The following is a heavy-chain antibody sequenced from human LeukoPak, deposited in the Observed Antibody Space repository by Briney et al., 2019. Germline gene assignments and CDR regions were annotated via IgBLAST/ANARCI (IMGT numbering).Heavy chain of an antibody. Sequence: PSETLSLTCTVSGGSISSGDYYWSWIRQPPGKGLEWIGYIYYSGSTYYNPSLKSRVTISVDTSKNQFSLKLSSVTAADTAVYYCARDPVATGWFDPWGQGTLVTVSS. CDR3: ARDPVATGWFDP. V-gene: IGHV4-30-4*01. J-gene: IGHJ5*02. CDR2: IYYSGST. D-gene: IGHD5-12*01. CDR1: GGSISSGDYY.